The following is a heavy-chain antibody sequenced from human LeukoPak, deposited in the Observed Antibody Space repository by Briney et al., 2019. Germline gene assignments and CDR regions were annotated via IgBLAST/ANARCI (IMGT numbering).Heavy chain of an antibody. V-gene: IGHV3-30*02. CDR2: IRYDGSNK. J-gene: IGHJ5*02. Sequence: GGSLRLSCAASRFTFSSYGIHWVRQAPGKGLEWVAFIRYDGSNKYYADSVKGRFTISRDNSKNTLYLQMNSLRAEDTAVYYCAKAGDYYGSGSDWFDPWGQGTLVTVSS. CDR3: AKAGDYYGSGSDWFDP. D-gene: IGHD3-10*01. CDR1: RFTFSSYG.